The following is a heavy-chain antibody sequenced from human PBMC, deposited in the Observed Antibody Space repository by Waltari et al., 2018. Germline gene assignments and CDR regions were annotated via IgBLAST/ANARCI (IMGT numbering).Heavy chain of an antibody. CDR3: ASSGDYGDYDY. CDR2: ISSSSSTI. CDR1: GCTFSSYS. Sequence: EVQLVESGGGLVQPGGSLRLSCAASGCTFSSYSMNSVRQAPGKGLEWVSYISSSSSTIYYADSVKGRFTISRDNAKTSLYLQMNSLRAEDTAVYYCASSGDYGDYDYWGQGTLVTVSS. V-gene: IGHV3-48*01. D-gene: IGHD4-17*01. J-gene: IGHJ4*02.